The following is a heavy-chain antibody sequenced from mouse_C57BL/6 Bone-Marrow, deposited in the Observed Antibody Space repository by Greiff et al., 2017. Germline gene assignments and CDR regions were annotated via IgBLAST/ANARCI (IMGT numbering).Heavy chain of an antibody. CDR3: AKWEYGIDY. CDR2: IFPESGST. CDR1: GYTFTGYW. D-gene: IGHD2-10*02. Sequence: LVESGAELMKPGASVKLSCKATGYTFTGYWIEWVKQRPGHGLEWIGEIFPESGSTNYNEKFKGKTTFTADKSANTDYMQLSSLTTEDSAIYYCAKWEYGIDYWGQGTSVTVSS. V-gene: IGHV1-9*01. J-gene: IGHJ4*01.